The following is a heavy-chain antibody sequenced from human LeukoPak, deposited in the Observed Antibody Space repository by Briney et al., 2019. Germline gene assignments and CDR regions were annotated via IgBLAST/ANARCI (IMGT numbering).Heavy chain of an antibody. CDR1: GFTFSTSG. CDR2: ISGSGGST. V-gene: IGHV3-23*01. D-gene: IGHD3-10*01. Sequence: GGSLRLSCATSGFTFSTSGMHWVRQAPGKGLEWVSGISGSGGSTYYADSVKGRFTISRDNSKNTLYLQMNSLRAEDTAVYYCANSLLLWFGELRGYYGMDVWGQGTTVTVSS. CDR3: ANSLLLWFGELRGYYGMDV. J-gene: IGHJ6*02.